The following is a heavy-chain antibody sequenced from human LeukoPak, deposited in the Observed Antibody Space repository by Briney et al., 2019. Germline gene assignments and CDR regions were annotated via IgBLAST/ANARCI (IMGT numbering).Heavy chain of an antibody. Sequence: SQTLSLTCTVSGGSISSGDYYWSWIRQPPGKGLEWIGYIYYSGSTYYNPSLKSRVTISVDTSKYQFSLKLSSVTAADTAVYYCARVRRVQLWLMGYYYYYMDVWGKGTTVTVSS. CDR3: ARVRRVQLWLMGYYYYYMDV. CDR1: GGSISSGDYY. CDR2: IYYSGST. D-gene: IGHD5-18*01. J-gene: IGHJ6*03. V-gene: IGHV4-30-4*08.